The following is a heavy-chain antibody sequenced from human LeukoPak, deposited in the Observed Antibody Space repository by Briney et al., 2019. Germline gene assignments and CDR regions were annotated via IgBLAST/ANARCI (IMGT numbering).Heavy chain of an antibody. V-gene: IGHV3-30*04. J-gene: IGHJ3*02. CDR1: GFTFSTYA. Sequence: HPSGSLRLSCAASGFTFSTYAMHWVRQAQGKGLEWVAVISYDGSSKYYADCVTGRFTISRDNSKNTLYLQMNSLRAEDTAVYYCARARSSYGYGDAFDIWGQGTMVTVSS. D-gene: IGHD5-18*01. CDR2: ISYDGSSK. CDR3: ARARSSYGYGDAFDI.